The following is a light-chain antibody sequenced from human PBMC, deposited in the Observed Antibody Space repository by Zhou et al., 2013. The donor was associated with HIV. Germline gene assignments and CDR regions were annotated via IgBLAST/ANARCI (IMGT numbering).Light chain of an antibody. J-gene: IGKJ1*01. V-gene: IGKV3-11*01. Sequence: EIVLTQSPATLSLSPGERATLSCRASQSVSSYLAWYQQKPGQAPRLLIYDASNRATGIPARFSGSGSGTDFTLTISRLEPEDFAVYYCLQCGGSSSWTFGQGTRVEIK. CDR3: LQCGGSSSWT. CDR1: QSVSSY. CDR2: DAS.